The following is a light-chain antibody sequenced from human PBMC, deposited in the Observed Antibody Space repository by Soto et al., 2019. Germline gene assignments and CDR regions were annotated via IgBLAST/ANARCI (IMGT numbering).Light chain of an antibody. CDR1: SSDVGGYNY. J-gene: IGLJ1*01. CDR3: TSYTSSSTLDV. Sequence: LAQPASVSGSPGQSITISCTGTSSDVGGYNYVSWYQQHPGKAPKLMIYEVSNRPLGVSNRFSGSKSGNTASLTISGLQAEDEADYYCTSYTSSSTLDVFGTGTKVTVL. CDR2: EVS. V-gene: IGLV2-14*01.